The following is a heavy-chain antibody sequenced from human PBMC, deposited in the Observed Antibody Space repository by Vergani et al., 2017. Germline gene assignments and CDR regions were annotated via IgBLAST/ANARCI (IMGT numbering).Heavy chain of an antibody. Sequence: QVQLQESGPGLVKPSETLSLTCTVSGGSISSYYWSWIRQPPGKGLEWIGYIYYSGSTNYNPSLKSRVTISVDTSKNQFSLKLSSVTAADTAMYYCARLHPQGIAAVDDAFDIWGQGTMVTVSS. D-gene: IGHD6-13*01. V-gene: IGHV4-59*01. CDR2: IYYSGST. CDR3: ARLHPQGIAAVDDAFDI. J-gene: IGHJ3*02. CDR1: GGSISSYY.